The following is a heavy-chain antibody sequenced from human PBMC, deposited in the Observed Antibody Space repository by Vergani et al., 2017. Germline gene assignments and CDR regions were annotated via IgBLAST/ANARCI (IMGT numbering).Heavy chain of an antibody. D-gene: IGHD3-3*01. CDR3: ARGLRSYDFXSGYYNPDHDAFDI. V-gene: IGHV3-30-3*01. CDR1: GFTFSSYA. Sequence: QVQLVESGGGVVQPGRSLTLSCAASGFTFSSYAMHWVRQAPGKGLEWVAVISYDGSNKYYADPVKGRFTISRDNSKNTLYLQMNSMRAEDTAVYYCARGLRSYDFXSGYYNPDHDAFDIWGQATMVTVSS. J-gene: IGHJ3*02. CDR2: ISYDGSNK.